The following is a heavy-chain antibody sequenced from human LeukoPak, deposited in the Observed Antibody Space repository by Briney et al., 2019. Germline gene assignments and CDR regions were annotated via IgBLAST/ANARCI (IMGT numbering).Heavy chain of an antibody. V-gene: IGHV3-23*01. CDR3: AKRGNSWDLFDF. Sequence: GGSLRLSCAASGFTFSSYVMSWVRQAPGKGLEWVSNIGGSVGSMFYAASVKGRFAISRDNSKKTLFLQMNNLRVEDTAVYYCAKRGNSWDLFDFWGQGTLVTVSS. CDR2: IGGSVGSM. J-gene: IGHJ4*02. D-gene: IGHD6-13*01. CDR1: GFTFSSYV.